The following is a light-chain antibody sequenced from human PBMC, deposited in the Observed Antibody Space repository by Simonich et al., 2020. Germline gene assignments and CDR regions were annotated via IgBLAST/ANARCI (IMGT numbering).Light chain of an antibody. Sequence: QLVLTQSPSASASLGASVKLTCTLSRGHSSYAIAWHQQQPAKGPRYLMKLNSDVSHSKGDGIPDRFAGSSSGAERYLTISSLQSEDEADYYCQTWGTGIQVFGGGTKLTVL. CDR3: QTWGTGIQV. J-gene: IGLJ3*02. CDR1: RGHSSYA. CDR2: LNSDVSH. V-gene: IGLV4-69*01.